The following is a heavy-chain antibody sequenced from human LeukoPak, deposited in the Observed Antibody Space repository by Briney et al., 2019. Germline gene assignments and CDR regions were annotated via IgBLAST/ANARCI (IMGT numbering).Heavy chain of an antibody. Sequence: ASVKVSCKASGYTFTGDYMHWVRQAPGQGIEWMGWINSNSGGTNYAQKFQGRVNMTRDTSISTAYMELSRLRSDDTAVYYCAREGNRGNYFDYWGQGTLVTVSS. J-gene: IGHJ4*02. CDR1: GYTFTGDY. CDR3: AREGNRGNYFDY. D-gene: IGHD7-27*01. V-gene: IGHV1-2*02. CDR2: INSNSGGT.